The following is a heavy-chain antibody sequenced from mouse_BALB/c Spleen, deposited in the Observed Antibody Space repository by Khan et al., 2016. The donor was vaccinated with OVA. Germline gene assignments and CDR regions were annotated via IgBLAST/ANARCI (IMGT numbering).Heavy chain of an antibody. CDR2: INYSGNT. J-gene: IGHJ3*01. CDR1: GYSITSEYA. V-gene: IGHV3-2*02. Sequence: EVQLQESGPGLVKPSQSLSLTCTVTGYSITSEYAWNWIRKFPGNKLEWMGYINYSGNTKYNPYLKSRTSITPDTSKNQFFLQLNSVTTEDTATYYCTRKDYYDYDPFPYWGQGTLVTVSA. CDR3: TRKDYYDYDPFPY. D-gene: IGHD2-4*01.